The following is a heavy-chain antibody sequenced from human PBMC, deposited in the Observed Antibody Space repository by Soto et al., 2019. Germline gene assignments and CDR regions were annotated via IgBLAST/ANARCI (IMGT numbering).Heavy chain of an antibody. CDR1: GFTFSSYA. CDR2: ISGSGGST. CDR3: ANPYYGSGSYSTRDS. J-gene: IGHJ4*02. D-gene: IGHD3-10*01. Sequence: EVQLLESGGGLVQPGGSLRLSCAASGFTFSSYAMSWVRQAPGKGLERVSAISGSGGSTYYADSVKGRFTISRDNSKNTLYLQMNSLRAEDTAVYYCANPYYGSGSYSTRDSWGQGTLVTVSS. V-gene: IGHV3-23*01.